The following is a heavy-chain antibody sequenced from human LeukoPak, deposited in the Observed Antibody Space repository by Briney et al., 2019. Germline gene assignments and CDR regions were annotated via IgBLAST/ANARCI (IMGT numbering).Heavy chain of an antibody. Sequence: GGSLRLSCAASGFTFSTYGMTWVRQAPGKGLEWVSAISGSGGSTYYADSVKGRFTISRDNSKNTLYLQMNRLGAEDTALYYCANTGGIAAAHWGQGTLVTVSS. CDR2: ISGSGGST. CDR1: GFTFSTYG. V-gene: IGHV3-23*01. J-gene: IGHJ4*02. D-gene: IGHD6-13*01. CDR3: ANTGGIAAAH.